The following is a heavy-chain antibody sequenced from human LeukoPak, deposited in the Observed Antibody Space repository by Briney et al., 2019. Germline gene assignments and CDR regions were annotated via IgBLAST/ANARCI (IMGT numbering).Heavy chain of an antibody. V-gene: IGHV1-24*01. CDR2: FDPEDGET. Sequence: ASVKVSCKVSGYTLTELSMHWGRQAPGKGLEWMGGFDPEDGETIYAQKFQGRVTMTEDTSTDTAYMELSSLRSEDTAVYYCATASSYYYYYGMDVWGQGTTVTVSS. J-gene: IGHJ6*02. CDR3: ATASSYYYYYGMDV. D-gene: IGHD6-13*01. CDR1: GYTLTELS.